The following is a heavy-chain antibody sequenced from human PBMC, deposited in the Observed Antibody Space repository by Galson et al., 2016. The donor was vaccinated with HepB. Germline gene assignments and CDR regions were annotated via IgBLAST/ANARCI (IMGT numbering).Heavy chain of an antibody. J-gene: IGHJ4*02. CDR2: IIPMFGRA. D-gene: IGHD3-10*01. V-gene: IGHV1-69*13. Sequence: SVKVSCKASGGTFSSYAINWMRQAPGQGLEWMGGIIPMFGRANYAQRFQGKVTITADESTGTAYMEMSSLRSDDTAVYYCARVDYYGSGTHHYFDYWGQGTLVTVSS. CDR1: GGTFSSYA. CDR3: ARVDYYGSGTHHYFDY.